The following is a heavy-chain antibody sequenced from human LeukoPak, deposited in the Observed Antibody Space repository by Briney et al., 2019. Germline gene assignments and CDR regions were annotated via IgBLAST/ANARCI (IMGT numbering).Heavy chain of an antibody. D-gene: IGHD7-27*01. Sequence: SETLSPTCTVSGGSISSYYWSWIRQPPGKGLEWIGYIYPRGSTYYNPSLKSRVILSLDKSANQFSLNLSSVTAADTAVYYCARFSPRAMGNYLDFWGQGTLVTVSS. CDR2: IYPRGST. CDR3: ARFSPRAMGNYLDF. CDR1: GGSISSYY. J-gene: IGHJ4*02. V-gene: IGHV4-4*09.